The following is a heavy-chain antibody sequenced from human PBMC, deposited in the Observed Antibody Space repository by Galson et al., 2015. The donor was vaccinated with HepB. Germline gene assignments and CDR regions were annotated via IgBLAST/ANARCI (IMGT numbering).Heavy chain of an antibody. Sequence: SVKVSCKASGGTFKNYDISWVRQAPGQGLEWMGGITPIFGTANYAQKFQGRVTITADESTSTAYMELRSLRSDDTAVYYCARDIGYCSSTSCYNGYWGQGTLVTVSS. CDR3: ARDIGYCSSTSCYNGY. V-gene: IGHV1-69*13. CDR2: ITPIFGTA. CDR1: GGTFKNYD. J-gene: IGHJ4*02. D-gene: IGHD2-2*02.